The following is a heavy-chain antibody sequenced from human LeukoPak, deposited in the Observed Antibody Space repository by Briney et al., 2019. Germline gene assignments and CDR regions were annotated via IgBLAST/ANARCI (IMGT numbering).Heavy chain of an antibody. D-gene: IGHD6-13*01. CDR3: ARGRYSSSATPQGY. Sequence: GGSLRLSCAASGFTFSSYAMSWVRQAPGKGLEWVAVISYDGSNKYYADSVKGRFTISRDNSKNTLYLQMNSLRAEDTAVYYCARGRYSSSATPQGYWGQGTLVTVSS. CDR1: GFTFSSYA. V-gene: IGHV3-30-3*01. CDR2: ISYDGSNK. J-gene: IGHJ4*02.